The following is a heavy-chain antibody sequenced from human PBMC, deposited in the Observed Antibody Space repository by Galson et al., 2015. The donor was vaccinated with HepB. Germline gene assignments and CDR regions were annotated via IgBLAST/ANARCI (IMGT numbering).Heavy chain of an antibody. CDR1: GGSFSAYF. V-gene: IGHV4-34*01. CDR2: INPSGGT. D-gene: IGHD6-19*01. Sequence: SLTCAVYGGSFSAYFWSWIRQSPGKGLEWIGDINPSGGTTYNPSLKSRVTISLDTSNYQFSLKLRSVTAADTAVYYCARGLWYSGGWRTKNWFDPWGQGTLVTVSS. CDR3: ARGLWYSGGWRTKNWFDP. J-gene: IGHJ5*02.